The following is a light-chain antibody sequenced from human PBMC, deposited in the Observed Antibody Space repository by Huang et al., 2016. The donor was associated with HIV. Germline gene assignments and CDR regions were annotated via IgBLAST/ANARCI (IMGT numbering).Light chain of an antibody. V-gene: IGKV3-11*01. CDR1: QSVSSY. Sequence: EIVLTQSPATLSLSPGERATLSCRASQSVSSYLAWYQQKPGQAPRLLIYDAANRATGIPARFSGSGSGTDFILPISSLEPEDFAVYYCQQRSNWPHLTFGGGTKVEIK. CDR2: DAA. J-gene: IGKJ4*01. CDR3: QQRSNWPHLT.